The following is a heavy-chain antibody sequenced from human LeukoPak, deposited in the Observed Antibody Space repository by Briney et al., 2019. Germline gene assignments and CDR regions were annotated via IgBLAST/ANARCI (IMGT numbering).Heavy chain of an antibody. CDR1: GFAFHNYA. J-gene: IGHJ6*02. CDR2: INWNSDTK. CDR3: AKDTGGNGAYFYAMDV. D-gene: IGHD4-23*01. V-gene: IGHV3-9*01. Sequence: GGSLRLSCVGSGFAFHNYAMHWVRRPPGRGLEWVSAINWNSDTKAYADSVKGRFTISRDRARNSLYLQMDSLRPEDTALYYCAKDTGGNGAYFYAMDVWGQGTSVTVSS.